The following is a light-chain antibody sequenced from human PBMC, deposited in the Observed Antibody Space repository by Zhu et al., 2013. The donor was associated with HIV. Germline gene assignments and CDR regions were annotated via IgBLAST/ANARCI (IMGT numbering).Light chain of an antibody. CDR3: LQHHNYPWT. V-gene: IGKV3-15*01. CDR2: DAS. CDR1: QSITSTY. J-gene: IGKJ1*01. Sequence: EIVLTQSPGTLSLSPGERATLSCRASQSITSTYLAWYQQKPGQTPKLLVYDASTRATGVPARFSGSGSGTEFTLTISSLQSEDFATYFCLQHHNYPWTFGQGTKVAVK.